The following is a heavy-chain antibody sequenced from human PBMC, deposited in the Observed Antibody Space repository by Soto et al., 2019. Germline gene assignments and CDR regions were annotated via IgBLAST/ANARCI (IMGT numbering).Heavy chain of an antibody. V-gene: IGHV1-2*04. CDR2: INPKNGAT. J-gene: IGHJ4*02. CDR3: ARVTPSGYSSGRHFEY. CDR1: GYSFTGYS. Sequence: ASVKVSCKASGYSFTGYSMHWVRQAPGQGLEWMGWINPKNGATNYARKFQGWVTMIRDTSISTVYMELRNLKSDDTAVYYCARVTPSGYSSGRHFEYWGQGTLVTVSS. D-gene: IGHD5-18*01.